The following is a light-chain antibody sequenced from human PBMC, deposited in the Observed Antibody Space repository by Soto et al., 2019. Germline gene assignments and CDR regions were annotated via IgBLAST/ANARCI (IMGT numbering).Light chain of an antibody. CDR1: SSDVGGYNY. V-gene: IGLV2-14*01. CDR3: SSYTNSGTPLV. J-gene: IGLJ3*02. Sequence: QSALTQPRSVSGSPGQSVTISCTGTSSDVGGYNYVSWYQQHPGKAPKLMIYEVSNRPSGVSNRFSGSKSGNTASLTISGLQAEDEADYYCSSYTNSGTPLVFGGGTKLTVL. CDR2: EVS.